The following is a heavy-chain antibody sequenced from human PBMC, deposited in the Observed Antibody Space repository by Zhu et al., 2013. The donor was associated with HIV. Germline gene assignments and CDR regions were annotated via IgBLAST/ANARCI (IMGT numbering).Heavy chain of an antibody. D-gene: IGHD3-10*02. CDR1: GYTFGNYG. CDR3: ARTQSDVGTFDP. Sequence: QVQLEQSGAEMSKPGASVTVSCKISGYTFGNYGIGWVRQAPGQGLEWMGWISGYNGDTNYGRKFQGRVTMTRDTSTNIVYMELRNLTSDDTAVYYCARTQSDVGTFDPVGPGTPVVIVSS. V-gene: IGHV1-18*01. CDR2: ISGYNGDT. J-gene: IGHJ5*02.